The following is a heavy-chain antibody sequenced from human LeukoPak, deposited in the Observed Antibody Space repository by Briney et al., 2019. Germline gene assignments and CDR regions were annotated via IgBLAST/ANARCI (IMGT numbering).Heavy chain of an antibody. D-gene: IGHD2-2*01. CDR1: GGSISSYY. CDR3: ARGRMWYCSSTSCLFRGAFDI. V-gene: IGHV4-4*07. Sequence: SETLSLTCTVSGGSISSYYWSWIRQPAGKGLEWIGRIYTSGSTNYNPSLKSRVTMSVDTSKNQFSLKLSSVTAAGTAVYYCARGRMWYCSSTSCLFRGAFDIWGQGTMVTVSS. J-gene: IGHJ3*02. CDR2: IYTSGST.